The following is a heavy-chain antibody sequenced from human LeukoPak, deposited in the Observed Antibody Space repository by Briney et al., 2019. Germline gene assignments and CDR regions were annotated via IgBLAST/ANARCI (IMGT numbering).Heavy chain of an antibody. CDR3: AKSPRSLYDSSGYYPSYFDY. D-gene: IGHD3-22*01. CDR1: GFTFSGYA. J-gene: IGHJ4*02. Sequence: GGSLRLSCAASGFTFSGYAMSWVRQAPGKGLEWVSAISGSGGSTYYADSVKGRFTISRDNSKNTLYLQMNSLRAEDTAVYYCAKSPRSLYDSSGYYPSYFDYWGQGTLVTVSS. CDR2: ISGSGGST. V-gene: IGHV3-23*01.